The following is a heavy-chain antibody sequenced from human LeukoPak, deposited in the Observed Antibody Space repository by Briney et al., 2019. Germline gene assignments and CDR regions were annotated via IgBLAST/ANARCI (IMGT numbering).Heavy chain of an antibody. CDR2: ISSSGSTI. J-gene: IGHJ4*02. CDR1: GFTFSDYY. CDR3: AREYYYDSSGYYSWGYFDY. Sequence: PGGSLRLSCAASGFTFSDYYMSWIRQAPGKGLEWVSYISSSGSTIYYADSVKGRFTISRDNAKNSLYLQMNSLRAEDTAVYYCAREYYYDSSGYYSWGYFDYWGQGTLVTVSS. V-gene: IGHV3-11*01. D-gene: IGHD3-22*01.